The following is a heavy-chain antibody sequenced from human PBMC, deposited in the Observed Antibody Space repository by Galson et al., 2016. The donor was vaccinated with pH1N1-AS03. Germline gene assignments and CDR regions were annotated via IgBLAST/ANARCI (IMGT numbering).Heavy chain of an antibody. CDR3: AKVGIEISSGWYGRFDF. CDR2: LNTGTGDT. J-gene: IGHJ4*02. Sequence: SVKVSCKASGYSFISYAIHWVRQAPGQRPEWMGWLNTGTGDTIYSQKFQDRVSTTWDTSASTAYMELSRLRSEDTAVYYCAKVGIEISSGWYGRFDFWGQGTLVTVSS. V-gene: IGHV1-3*04. D-gene: IGHD6-19*01. CDR1: GYSFISYA.